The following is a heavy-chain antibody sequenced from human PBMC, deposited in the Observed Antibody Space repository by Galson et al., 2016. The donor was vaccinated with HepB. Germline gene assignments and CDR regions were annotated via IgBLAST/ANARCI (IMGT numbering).Heavy chain of an antibody. V-gene: IGHV4-61*08. CDR1: GGSVSSDAYH. J-gene: IGHJ4*02. Sequence: SETLSLTCTVSGGSVSSDAYHWSWIRQPPGKGLEWIGHTYYSGTISYNPSLRSCLTISLDTSKNQLSLKLTSVTAADTAVYFCATYLVGHGGTGYWGQGSLVTVSS. CDR3: ATYLVGHGGTGY. CDR2: TYYSGTI. D-gene: IGHD1-26*01.